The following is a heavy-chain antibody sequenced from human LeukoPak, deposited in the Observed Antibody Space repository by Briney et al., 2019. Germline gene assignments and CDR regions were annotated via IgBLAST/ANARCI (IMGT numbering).Heavy chain of an antibody. D-gene: IGHD3-3*01. Sequence: GGSLRLSCAASGFTFSSYAMHWVRQAPGKGLEWVAVISYDGSNKYYADSVKGRFTISRDNSKNTLYLQMNSLRAEDTAVYYCARGGEDFWSGYHDYWGQGTLVTVSS. V-gene: IGHV3-30*04. CDR1: GFTFSSYA. CDR2: ISYDGSNK. CDR3: ARGGEDFWSGYHDY. J-gene: IGHJ4*02.